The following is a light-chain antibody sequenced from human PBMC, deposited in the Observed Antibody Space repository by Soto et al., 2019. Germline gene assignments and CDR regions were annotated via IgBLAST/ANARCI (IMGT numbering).Light chain of an antibody. J-gene: IGLJ1*01. CDR2: EVN. Sequence: QSALTQPASVSGSPGQSITISCTGTSSDVGGYNYVSWYQQHPGKAPKLLIYEVNNRPSGVSNRFSGSKSGNTASLTISGLQAEDEADYYCTSYTSSSTPYFFGTGTKLTVL. V-gene: IGLV2-14*01. CDR1: SSDVGGYNY. CDR3: TSYTSSSTPYF.